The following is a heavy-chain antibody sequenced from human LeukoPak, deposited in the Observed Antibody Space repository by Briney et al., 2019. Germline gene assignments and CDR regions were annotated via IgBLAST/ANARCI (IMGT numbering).Heavy chain of an antibody. CDR1: GGTFSSYA. V-gene: IGHV1-69*05. CDR2: IIPIFGTA. CDR3: ARGRAVAIYYFDY. Sequence: SVKVSCKASGGTFSSYAISWVRQAPGQGLEWMGGIIPIFGTANYAQKLQGRVTMTTDTSTSTAYMELRSLRSDDTAVYYCARGRAVAIYYFDYWGQGTLVTVSS. J-gene: IGHJ4*02. D-gene: IGHD6-19*01.